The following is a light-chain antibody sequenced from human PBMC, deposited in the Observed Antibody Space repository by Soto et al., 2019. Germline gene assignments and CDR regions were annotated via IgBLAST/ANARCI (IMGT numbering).Light chain of an antibody. J-gene: IGKJ1*01. CDR1: QDISNF. V-gene: IGKV1-39*01. Sequence: DIQMTQSPASLSASVGDRVTITCQASQDISNFLNWYRQKPGEAPNLLMFAASSLQSGVPSRFSGTGSGTDFTLTISSLQPEDFATYFCQQSYGAPTFGQGTKVDI. CDR3: QQSYGAPT. CDR2: AAS.